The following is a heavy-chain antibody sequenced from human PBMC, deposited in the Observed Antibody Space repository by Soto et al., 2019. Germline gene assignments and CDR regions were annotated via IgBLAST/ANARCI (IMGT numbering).Heavy chain of an antibody. V-gene: IGHV4-4*02. Sequence: SETLSLTCAVSGGSISSSNWWSWVRQPPGKGLEWIGEIYHSGSTNYNPSLKSRVTMSVGKSKNQFSRKLSAVTAADTAVYYCARGGLRYFDWLFDYYYGMDDWGQGTTVTAP. J-gene: IGHJ6*02. D-gene: IGHD3-9*01. CDR3: ARGGLRYFDWLFDYYYGMDD. CDR1: GGSISSSNW. CDR2: IYHSGST.